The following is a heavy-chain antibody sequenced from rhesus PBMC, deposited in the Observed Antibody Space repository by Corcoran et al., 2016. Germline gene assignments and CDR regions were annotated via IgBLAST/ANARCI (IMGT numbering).Heavy chain of an antibody. D-gene: IGHD4-29*01. CDR2: IYSNSEST. CDR1: GGSISSSHW. CDR3: ARHKGAYGSSSFDY. V-gene: IGHV4S12*01. J-gene: IGHJ4*01. Sequence: QVQLQESGPGLVKPSETLSLTCAVSGGSISSSHWWSWIRQPPGKGLEWIGGIYSNSESTNYNPSLKSRVTISKDTSKNQFSLKLSSVTAADTAVYYCARHKGAYGSSSFDYWGQGVLVTVSS.